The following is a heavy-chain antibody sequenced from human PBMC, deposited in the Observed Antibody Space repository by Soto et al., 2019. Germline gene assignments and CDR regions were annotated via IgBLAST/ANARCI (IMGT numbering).Heavy chain of an antibody. CDR2: ISGGGDTT. Sequence: EVQLLESGGGLVQPGGSLRLSCAASGFTFNNYAMTWVHQAPGKGLEWVSAISGGGDTTSYADYVKGRFTVSRDGSKNTLYLQMSSLRAEDTALYYCAKGRGGSGSLTPRVDFWGQGTLVTVSS. CDR1: GFTFNNYA. CDR3: AKGRGGSGSLTPRVDF. J-gene: IGHJ4*02. D-gene: IGHD3-10*01. V-gene: IGHV3-23*01.